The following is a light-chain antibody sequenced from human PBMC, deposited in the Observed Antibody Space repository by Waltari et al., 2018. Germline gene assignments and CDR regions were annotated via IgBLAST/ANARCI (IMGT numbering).Light chain of an antibody. J-gene: IGKJ5*01. V-gene: IGKV3-15*01. Sequence: VMTHSPSTLSVSPGETASLSCRASQSVSSNVSWYQKKPGQAPSLLIYDASTRATSSPAKVRGSGYGTEFTRTISSLQSEDLAVYYCQQYNRWPPITFGHGTRLEIK. CDR2: DAS. CDR3: QQYNRWPPIT. CDR1: QSVSSN.